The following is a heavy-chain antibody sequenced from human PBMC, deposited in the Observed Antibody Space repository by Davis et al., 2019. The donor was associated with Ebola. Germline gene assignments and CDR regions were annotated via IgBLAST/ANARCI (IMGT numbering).Heavy chain of an antibody. CDR1: GNNFASHW. V-gene: IGHV5-51*01. CDR2: IFPDDSDA. J-gene: IGHJ4*02. D-gene: IGHD2-2*01. Sequence: GESLKISCKASGNNFASHWIGWVRQMPGKGLEWMGIIFPDDSDATYSPSFQGQVTFSVDKSIRTAYLHWNSLKASDTATYYCARQGTTSWDSWGQGTLVTVSS. CDR3: ARQGTTSWDS.